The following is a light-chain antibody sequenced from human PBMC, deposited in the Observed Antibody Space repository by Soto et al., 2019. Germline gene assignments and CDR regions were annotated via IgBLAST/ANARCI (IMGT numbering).Light chain of an antibody. V-gene: IGLV2-11*01. CDR3: CSYTSSSTLRV. CDR1: SSDVGGYDF. CDR2: DVT. J-gene: IGLJ1*01. Sequence: QSALTQPRSVSGSPGQSVTISCTGTSSDVGGYDFVSWYQQHPGKAPKLTIYDVTKRPSWVPDRFSGAKSGNSASLTISGLRAEDEADYYCCSYTSSSTLRVFGTGTKLTVL.